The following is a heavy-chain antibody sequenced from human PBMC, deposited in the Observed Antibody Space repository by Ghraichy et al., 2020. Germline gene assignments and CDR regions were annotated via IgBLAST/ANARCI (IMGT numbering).Heavy chain of an antibody. J-gene: IGHJ2*01. D-gene: IGHD2/OR15-2a*01. CDR1: GYTFTSYG. CDR2: ISAYNGNT. CDR3: ARGKRVWSELSYWYFDL. Sequence: ASVKVSCKASGYTFTSYGISWVRQAPGQGLEWMGWISAYNGNTNYAQKLQGRVTMTTDTSTSTAYMELRSLRSDDTAVYYCARGKRVWSELSYWYFDLWGRGTLVTVSS. V-gene: IGHV1-18*01.